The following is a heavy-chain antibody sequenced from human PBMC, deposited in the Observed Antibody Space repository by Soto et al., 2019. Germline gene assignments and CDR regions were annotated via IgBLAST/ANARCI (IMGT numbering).Heavy chain of an antibody. CDR1: GYTFSNYG. CDR2: ISGYNGNT. Sequence: QVQLVQSGAEVKKPGASVTVSCKTSGYTFSNYGINWVRQAPGKVLEWMGWISGYNGNTNYAQPVQGRGTMTTDTSTGTVYMELRSLKSDDTAIYYCSRFIMVGGWFDPNYYHGMDVWGPGTTVTVSS. D-gene: IGHD6-19*01. J-gene: IGHJ6*02. CDR3: SRFIMVGGWFDPNYYHGMDV. V-gene: IGHV1-18*01.